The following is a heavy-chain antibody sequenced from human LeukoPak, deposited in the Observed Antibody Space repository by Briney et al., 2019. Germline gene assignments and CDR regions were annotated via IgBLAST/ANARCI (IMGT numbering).Heavy chain of an antibody. V-gene: IGHV4-61*01. CDR2: IYYSGST. CDR1: GGSVSSGSYY. J-gene: IGHJ4*02. D-gene: IGHD6-13*01. CDR3: ARTGYSSSWYYFDY. Sequence: SETLSLTCTVSGGSVSSGSYYWSWIRQPPGKGLEWIGYIYYSGSTIYNPSLKSRVTISVDTSKNQFSLKLSSVTAADTAVYHCARTGYSSSWYYFDYWGQGTLVTVSS.